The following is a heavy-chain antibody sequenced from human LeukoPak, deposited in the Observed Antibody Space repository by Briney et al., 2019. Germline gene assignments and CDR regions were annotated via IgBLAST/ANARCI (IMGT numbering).Heavy chain of an antibody. CDR2: IRYDGSYK. D-gene: IGHD3-22*01. Sequence: GGSLRLSCAASGFTFSSYAMYWVRQTPGKGLEWVAFIRYDGSYKYYADSVKGRFTISRDNSKNTLYLQMNSLRAEDTAMYYCVRDMGYYDKVWGQGTLVTVSS. CDR3: VRDMGYYDKV. J-gene: IGHJ4*02. V-gene: IGHV3-30*02. CDR1: GFTFSSYA.